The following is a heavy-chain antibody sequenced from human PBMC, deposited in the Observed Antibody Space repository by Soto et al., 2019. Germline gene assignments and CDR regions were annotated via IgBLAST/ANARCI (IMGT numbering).Heavy chain of an antibody. D-gene: IGHD4-17*01. CDR3: AKLDYGDYVVYYYGMDV. V-gene: IGHV3-30*18. CDR1: GFTFSSYG. CDR2: ISYDGSNK. J-gene: IGHJ6*02. Sequence: QPGGSLRLSCAASGFTFSSYGMHWVRQAPGKGLEWVAVISYDGSNKYYADSVKGRFTISRDNSKNTLYLQMNSLRAEDTAVYYCAKLDYGDYVVYYYGMDVWGQGTTVTVSS.